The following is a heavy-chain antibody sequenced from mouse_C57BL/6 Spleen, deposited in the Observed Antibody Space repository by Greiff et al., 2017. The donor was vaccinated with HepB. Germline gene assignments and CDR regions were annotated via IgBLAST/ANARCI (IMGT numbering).Heavy chain of an antibody. CDR2: IYPGDGDT. CDR3: ARFYDGSRYFDV. D-gene: IGHD2-3*01. J-gene: IGHJ1*03. Sequence: VQLQQSGAELVKPGASVKISCKASGYAFSSYWMNWVKQRPGKGLEWIGQIYPGDGDTNYNGKFKGKATLTADKSSSTAYMQLSSLTSEDSAVYYCARFYDGSRYFDVWGTGTTVTVSS. V-gene: IGHV1-80*01. CDR1: GYAFSSYW.